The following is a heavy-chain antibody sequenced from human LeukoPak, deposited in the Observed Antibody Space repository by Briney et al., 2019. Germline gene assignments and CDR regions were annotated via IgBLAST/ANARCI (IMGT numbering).Heavy chain of an antibody. D-gene: IGHD6-6*01. CDR1: GGSISSSSFY. V-gene: IGHV4-39*07. CDR2: LYYSGST. J-gene: IGHJ4*02. Sequence: SETLSLTCTVSGGSISSSSFYWGWIRQPPEKGLEWIGSLYYSGSTSYNPSLKSRVTISVDTSKNQFSLKLSSVTAADTAVYYCARADSSSSSSGYDYWGQGTLATVSS. CDR3: ARADSSSSSSGYDY.